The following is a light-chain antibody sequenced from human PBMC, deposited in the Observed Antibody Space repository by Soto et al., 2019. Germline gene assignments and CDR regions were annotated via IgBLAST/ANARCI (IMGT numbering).Light chain of an antibody. V-gene: IGLV1-47*01. J-gene: IGLJ2*01. CDR1: SSNIGSNY. Sequence: QSVLTQPPSASGTPGQRVTISCSGSSSNIGSNYVYWYQQLPGTAPKLLIYRNNQRPSGVPDRFSCSQSGTSASLAISGLRSEDEAAYYCAAWDDSLSGVVFGGGTKVTVL. CDR3: AAWDDSLSGVV. CDR2: RNN.